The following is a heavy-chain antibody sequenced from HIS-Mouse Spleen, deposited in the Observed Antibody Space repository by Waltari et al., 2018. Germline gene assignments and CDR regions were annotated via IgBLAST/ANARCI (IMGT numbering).Heavy chain of an antibody. CDR2: TYYCGST. CDR1: GGSISSSSYY. CDR3: AREIPYSSSWYDWYFDL. J-gene: IGHJ2*01. V-gene: IGHV4-39*07. D-gene: IGHD6-13*01. Sequence: QLQLQESGPGLVKPSETLSLTCTVSGGSISSSSYYWGWIRQPPGKGLEWIGSTYYCGSTYYNPSRKSGVTISVDTSKNQFSLKLSSVTAADTAVYYCAREIPYSSSWYDWYFDLWGRGTLVTVSS.